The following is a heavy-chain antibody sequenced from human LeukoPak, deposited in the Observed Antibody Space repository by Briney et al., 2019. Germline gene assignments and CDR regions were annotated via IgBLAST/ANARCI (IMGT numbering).Heavy chain of an antibody. J-gene: IGHJ6*04. Sequence: PGGSLRLSCAASGFTFSSYAMSWVRQAPGKGLEWVSAISGSGGSTYYADSVKGRFTISRDNAKNSPYLQMNSLRAEDTAVYYCAELGITMIGGVWGKGTTVTISS. CDR1: GFTFSSYA. V-gene: IGHV3-23*01. CDR3: AELGITMIGGV. D-gene: IGHD3-10*02. CDR2: ISGSGGST.